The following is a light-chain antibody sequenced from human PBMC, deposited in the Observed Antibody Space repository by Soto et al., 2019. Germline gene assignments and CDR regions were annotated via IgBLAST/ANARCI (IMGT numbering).Light chain of an antibody. V-gene: IGKV1-5*03. Sequence: DIQMTQSPSTLSASVGDRVTITCRASQSISSWLAWYQQKPGKAPKLLIYKASSLESGVPSRFSGSGSGTEFTLTISSLQPDDFATYSCQQSFSAPLTFGGGTRVEI. CDR2: KAS. CDR1: QSISSW. J-gene: IGKJ4*01. CDR3: QQSFSAPLT.